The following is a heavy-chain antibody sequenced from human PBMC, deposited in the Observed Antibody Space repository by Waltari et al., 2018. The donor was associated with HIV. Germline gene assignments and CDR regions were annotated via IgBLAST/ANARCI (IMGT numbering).Heavy chain of an antibody. D-gene: IGHD3-16*02. J-gene: IGHJ4*02. Sequence: IRQPAGKGLEWIGRIYTSGSTNYNPSLKSRVTMSVDTSKNQFSLKLSSVTAADTAVYYCARDKWDYVWGSYLYYFDYWGQGTLVTVSS. CDR3: ARDKWDYVWGSYLYYFDY. CDR2: IYTSGST. V-gene: IGHV4-4*07.